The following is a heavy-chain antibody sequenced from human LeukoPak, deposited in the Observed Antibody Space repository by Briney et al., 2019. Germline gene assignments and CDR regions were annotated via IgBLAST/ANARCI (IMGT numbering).Heavy chain of an antibody. V-gene: IGHV3-48*03. CDR2: ITSSGSTI. CDR1: GFTFSSYE. Sequence: GGSLRLSCAASGFTFSSYEMNWVRQAPGKGLEWVSYITSSGSTIYYADSVKGRFTISRDNAKNSLYLQMSSLRAEDTAVYYCAKDRDMITFRGDDFDYWGQGTLVTVSS. J-gene: IGHJ4*02. D-gene: IGHD3-16*01. CDR3: AKDRDMITFRGDDFDY.